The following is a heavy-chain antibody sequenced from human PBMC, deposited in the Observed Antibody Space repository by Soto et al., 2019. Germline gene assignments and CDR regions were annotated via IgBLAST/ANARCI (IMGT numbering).Heavy chain of an antibody. V-gene: IGHV3-23*01. CDR2: LSESGAGT. D-gene: IGHD1-1*01. CDR3: ATHQNWNDAY. Sequence: DVQLLESGGGLVQPGGSLRLSCAASGFTFSSYAMIWVRQAPGKGLEWVSGLSESGAGTTYADSVKGRFTISRDNSKNTLYLQMHSLRAEDTAVYYCATHQNWNDAYWGQGTLVTVSS. CDR1: GFTFSSYA. J-gene: IGHJ4*02.